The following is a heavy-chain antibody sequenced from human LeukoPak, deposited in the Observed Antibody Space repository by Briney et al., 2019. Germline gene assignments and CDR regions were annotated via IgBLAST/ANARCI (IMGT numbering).Heavy chain of an antibody. J-gene: IGHJ6*02. V-gene: IGHV3-21*01. Sequence: PGGSLRLSCAASGFTFSSYSMNRVRQAPGKGLEWVSSISSSSSYIYYADSVKGRFTISRDNAKNSLYLQMNSLRAEDTAVYYCAKDRYFDWLLYIDYYYGMDVWGQGTTVTVSS. CDR1: GFTFSSYS. CDR3: AKDRYFDWLLYIDYYYGMDV. CDR2: ISSSSSYI. D-gene: IGHD3-9*01.